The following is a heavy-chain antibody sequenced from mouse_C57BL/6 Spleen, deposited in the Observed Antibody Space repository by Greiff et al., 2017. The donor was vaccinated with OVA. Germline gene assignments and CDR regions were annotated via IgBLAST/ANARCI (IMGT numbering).Heavy chain of an antibody. J-gene: IGHJ2*01. CDR1: GFTFSSYG. CDR2: LSSGGSYT. CDR3: ARHNYGSSYACDY. V-gene: IGHV5-6*01. Sequence: EVQLVESGGDLVKPGGSLTLSCAASGFTFSSYGMSWVRQTPDKRLEWVATLSSGGSYTYYPDSVKGRFTISRDNAKNTLYMQMSSLKSEDTAMYYCARHNYGSSYACDYWGQGTTLTVSS. D-gene: IGHD1-1*01.